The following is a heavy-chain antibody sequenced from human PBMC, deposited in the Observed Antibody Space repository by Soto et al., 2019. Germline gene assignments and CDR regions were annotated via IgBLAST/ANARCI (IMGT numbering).Heavy chain of an antibody. J-gene: IGHJ6*02. Sequence: ASVKVSCKASGYTFTSYGISWVRQAPGQGLEWMGWISAYNGNTNYAQKLQGRVTMTTDTSTSTAYMELRSLRSDDTAVYYCARGPRWMFSGMVRGVIIYYYYGMDVWGQGTTVTVSS. CDR1: GYTFTSYG. V-gene: IGHV1-18*01. CDR3: ARGPRWMFSGMVRGVIIYYYYGMDV. D-gene: IGHD3-10*01. CDR2: ISAYNGNT.